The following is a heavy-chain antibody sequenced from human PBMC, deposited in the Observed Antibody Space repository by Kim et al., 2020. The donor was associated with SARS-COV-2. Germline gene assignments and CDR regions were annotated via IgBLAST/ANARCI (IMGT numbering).Heavy chain of an antibody. CDR2: INTNTGNP. V-gene: IGHV7-4-1*02. Sequence: ASVKVSCKASGYTFTSYAMNWVRQAPRQGLEWMGWINTNTGNPTYAQGFTGRFVFSLDTSVSTAYLQISSLKAEDTAVYYCARGGDFYGSGRRFDYWGQGTLVTVSS. D-gene: IGHD3-10*01. J-gene: IGHJ4*02. CDR3: ARGGDFYGSGRRFDY. CDR1: GYTFTSYA.